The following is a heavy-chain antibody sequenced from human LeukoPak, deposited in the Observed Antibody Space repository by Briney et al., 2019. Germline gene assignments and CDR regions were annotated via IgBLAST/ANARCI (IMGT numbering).Heavy chain of an antibody. CDR2: INPNSGGT. CDR3: AREDVVPAAIEGGFFDY. J-gene: IGHJ4*02. D-gene: IGHD2-2*01. V-gene: IGHV1-2*02. Sequence: ASVKVSCKASGYTFTDYYIHWVRQAPGQGLEWMGWINPNSGGTNYAQKFQGRVTMTRDTSISTAYMELSRLRSDDTAVYYCAREDVVPAAIEGGFFDYWGQGTLVTVSS. CDR1: GYTFTDYY.